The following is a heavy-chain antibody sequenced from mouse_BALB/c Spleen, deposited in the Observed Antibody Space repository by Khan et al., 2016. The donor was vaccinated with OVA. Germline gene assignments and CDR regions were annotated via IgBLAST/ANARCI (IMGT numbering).Heavy chain of an antibody. CDR2: IYPYNDGA. Sequence: VQLQQSGPELVKPGASVKMSCKASGYIFSSYVMHWVKQKPGQGLEWIGYIYPYNDGAEYNENFKGKAILTSDKSSSTAYMELSILTSDDSAVYYCARFGYYGKWFAYWGQGTLVTVSA. J-gene: IGHJ3*01. CDR3: ARFGYYGKWFAY. D-gene: IGHD2-1*01. V-gene: IGHV1S136*01. CDR1: GYIFSSYV.